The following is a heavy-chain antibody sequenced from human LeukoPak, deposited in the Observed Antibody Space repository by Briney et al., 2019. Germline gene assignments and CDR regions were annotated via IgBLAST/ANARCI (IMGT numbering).Heavy chain of an antibody. CDR2: ISGSGGST. CDR3: ARPPIAVAGYYFDY. Sequence: PGGSLRLSCAASGFTLSSYAMSWVRQAPGKGLEWVSAISGSGGSTYYADSVKGRFTISRDNSKNTLYLQMNSLRAEDTAVYYCARPPIAVAGYYFDYWGQGTLVTVSS. J-gene: IGHJ4*02. CDR1: GFTLSSYA. V-gene: IGHV3-23*01. D-gene: IGHD6-19*01.